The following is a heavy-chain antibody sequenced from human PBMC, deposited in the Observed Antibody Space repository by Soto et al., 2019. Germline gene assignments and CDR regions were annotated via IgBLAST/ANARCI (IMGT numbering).Heavy chain of an antibody. V-gene: IGHV2-5*02. CDR1: GFSLSTGVG. Sequence: SGPTLVNPTQTLTLTCTFSGFSLSTGVGVGWIRQPPGKALEWLAVIFWDNDKRYSPSLRSRLTITKVASKDQVVLTMTDMDPVDTGTYSCASLYYFDSSGYLRPFDYWGQGTLVTVSS. CDR3: ASLYYFDSSGYLRPFDY. CDR2: IFWDNDK. J-gene: IGHJ4*02. D-gene: IGHD3-22*01.